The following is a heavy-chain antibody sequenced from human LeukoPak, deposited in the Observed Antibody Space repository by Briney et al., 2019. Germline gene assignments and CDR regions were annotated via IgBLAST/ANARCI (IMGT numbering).Heavy chain of an antibody. J-gene: IGHJ4*02. CDR3: ARDGYFRSESLDY. V-gene: IGHV3-66*01. CDR2: IYTTGTT. D-gene: IGHD3-3*01. Sequence: GGSLRLSCAASGFTFSKYSMNWVRQAPGKGLEWVSVIYTTGTTYYADSVKGRFTVSRDDSKNTLYLQMNSLRAEDTAVYYCARDGYFRSESLDYWGQGTLVTVSS. CDR1: GFTFSKYS.